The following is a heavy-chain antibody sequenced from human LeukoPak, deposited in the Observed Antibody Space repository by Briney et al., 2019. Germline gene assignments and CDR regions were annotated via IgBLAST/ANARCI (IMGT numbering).Heavy chain of an antibody. D-gene: IGHD4-17*01. J-gene: IGHJ5*02. CDR1: GGYISSYY. CDR2: IYYSGSP. CDR3: ARDGGPADYGDYFGLLEP. V-gene: IGHV4-59*01. Sequence: PSETLSLTCTVSGGYISSYYWSWIRQPPAKGLEWIGYIYYSGSPNYNPSLKSRVTISVDTSKNQFSLKLSSVTAADTAVYYCARDGGPADYGDYFGLLEPWGQGTLVTVSS.